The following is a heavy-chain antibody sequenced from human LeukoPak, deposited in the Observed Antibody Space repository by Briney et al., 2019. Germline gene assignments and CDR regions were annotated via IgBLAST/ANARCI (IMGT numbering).Heavy chain of an antibody. J-gene: IGHJ4*02. CDR1: GVSFSGYY. V-gene: IGHV4-34*01. D-gene: IGHD3-10*01. CDR3: ARRGRSMVRGVILG. CDR2: INHSGST. Sequence: SESLSLTCADYGVSFSGYYWSWIRPPPGKGLEWIGEINHSGSTNYNPSLKSRVTISVDTFRKQFSLKLSSVTAADTAVYYCARRGRSMVRGVILGWGQGTLVTVSS.